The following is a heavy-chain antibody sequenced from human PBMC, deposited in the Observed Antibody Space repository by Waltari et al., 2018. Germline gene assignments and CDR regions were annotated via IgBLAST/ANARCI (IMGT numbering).Heavy chain of an antibody. CDR3: ARGGYGRFYFDY. V-gene: IGHV4-59*01. CDR2: IYSGGTT. CDR1: GDSIRGFD. J-gene: IGHJ4*02. Sequence: QVQLQESGPGLVKPSETLSLTCTVSGDSIRGFDWSWIRQSPGKGLEWIGFIYSGGTTYYNPSLKSRATISVDTSKNQFALEISSVTAADTAVYYCARGGYGRFYFDYWGQGTLVTVSS. D-gene: IGHD5-18*01.